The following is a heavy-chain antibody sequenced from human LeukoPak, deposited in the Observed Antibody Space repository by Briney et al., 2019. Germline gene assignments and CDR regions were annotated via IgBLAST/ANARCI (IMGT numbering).Heavy chain of an antibody. CDR1: GYTFTSYW. Sequence: PGGPLRLSCAASGYTFTSYWMSWLRQAPGKGLQWVANKKQDGSEKYYVDSVKGRFTISRDNAKNSLYLQMNSLRAEDTAVYYCARWRAGPIYFDYWGQGTLVTVSS. CDR3: ARWRAGPIYFDY. D-gene: IGHD6-19*01. CDR2: KKQDGSEK. V-gene: IGHV3-7*03. J-gene: IGHJ4*02.